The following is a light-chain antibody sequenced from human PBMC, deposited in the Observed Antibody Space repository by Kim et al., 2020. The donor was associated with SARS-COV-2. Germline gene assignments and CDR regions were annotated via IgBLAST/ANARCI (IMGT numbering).Light chain of an antibody. Sequence: SSELTQDPAVSVALGQTVRITCQGDSLRSYYASWYQQKPGQAPVLVIYGKNKRPSGIPDRISGSSSGNTASLTITGAQAEDEADYYCNSRDNSGNHVVFGGGTKLTAL. CDR1: SLRSYY. CDR2: GKN. CDR3: NSRDNSGNHVV. J-gene: IGLJ2*01. V-gene: IGLV3-19*01.